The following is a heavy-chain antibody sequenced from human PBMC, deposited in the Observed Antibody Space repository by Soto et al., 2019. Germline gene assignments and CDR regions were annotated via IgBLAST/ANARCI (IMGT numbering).Heavy chain of an antibody. V-gene: IGHV1-46*01. CDR3: ARWNINAFDI. CDR1: GISFINHY. CDR2: IIPSGGST. J-gene: IGHJ3*02. Sequence: GASVKVSCKASGISFINHYMHWVRQAPGQGLEWMGIIIPSGGSTSYAQKFQGRVTMTRDTSTSTVYMELSSLRSEDTAVYYCARWNINAFDIWGQGTMVTVS. D-gene: IGHD1-1*01.